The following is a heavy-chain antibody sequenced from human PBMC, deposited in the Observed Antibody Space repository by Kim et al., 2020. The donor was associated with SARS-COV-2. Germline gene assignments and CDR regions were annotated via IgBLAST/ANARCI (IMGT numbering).Heavy chain of an antibody. J-gene: IGHJ4*02. D-gene: IGHD3-16*02. CDR3: TRVIWGTYRYTDY. CDR2: INTDTGNP. Sequence: ASVKVSCKASGYTFTMNAISWVRHAPGQGLEWMGWINTDTGNPTYAQAFTRRFVFSVDTSVTTAYLQISSLEPEDTALYYCTRVIWGTYRYTDYWGQGTLVTVSS. V-gene: IGHV7-4-1*02. CDR1: GYTFTMNA.